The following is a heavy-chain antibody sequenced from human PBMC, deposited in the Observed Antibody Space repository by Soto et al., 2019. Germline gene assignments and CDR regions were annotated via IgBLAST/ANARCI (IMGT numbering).Heavy chain of an antibody. CDR3: ARGLATLPVFAFDV. CDR1: GISLSTSGVG. CDR2: IYWNDDK. V-gene: IGHV2-5*01. Sequence: QITLKGSGPTLVKPTQTLTLTCTLSGISLSTSGVGLGWIRQTPGKALAWLAIIYWNDDKHYSPSLESKLTITQDSSKNQAVLTVTNMYPLDTATYYCARGLATLPVFAFDVWGQVTVVTFST. D-gene: IGHD3-9*01. J-gene: IGHJ3*01.